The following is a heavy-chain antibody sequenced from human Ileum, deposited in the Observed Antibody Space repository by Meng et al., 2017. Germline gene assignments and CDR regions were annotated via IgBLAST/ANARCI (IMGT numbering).Heavy chain of an antibody. J-gene: IGHJ4*02. V-gene: IGHV4-34*01. CDR1: GETFSGYY. CDR2: INHSGRT. CDR3: ARSGVLLWFGEDY. Sequence: PLQPCCSGLLKPSDTKSITCAGYGETFSGYYWSWIRQPPGKGLEWIGEINHSGRTNYNPSLKSRVTISVDTSKNQFSLKLSSVTAADTAVYYCARSGVLLWFGEDYWGQGTLVTVSS. D-gene: IGHD3-10*01.